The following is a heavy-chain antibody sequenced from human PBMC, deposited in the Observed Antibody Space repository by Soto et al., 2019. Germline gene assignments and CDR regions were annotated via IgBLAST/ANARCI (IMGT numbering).Heavy chain of an antibody. CDR1: GGSISSGGYY. CDR2: IYYSGST. D-gene: IGHD4-17*01. V-gene: IGHV4-31*03. Sequence: SETLSLTCTVSGGSISSGGYYWSWILQQPGKGLEGIGYIYYSGSTNYNPALKSRITISVDTAKKQFSLKLSSGPVADTAVYYCVSVSTVNDGFDVWGQGTTVTVSS. CDR3: VSVSTVNDGFDV. J-gene: IGHJ3*01.